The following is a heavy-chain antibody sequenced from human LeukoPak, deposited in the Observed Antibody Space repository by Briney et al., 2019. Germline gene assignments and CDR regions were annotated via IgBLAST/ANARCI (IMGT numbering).Heavy chain of an antibody. J-gene: IGHJ2*01. Sequence: AGGSLRLSCAASGFTVSSNYMSWVRQAPGKGLEWVSVIYSGGSTYYADSVKGRFTISRDNSKNTLYLQMNSLRAEDTAVYYCARVLSVRGVTLWYFDLWGRGTLVTVSS. CDR3: ARVLSVRGVTLWYFDL. CDR2: IYSGGST. D-gene: IGHD3-10*01. V-gene: IGHV3-53*01. CDR1: GFTVSSNY.